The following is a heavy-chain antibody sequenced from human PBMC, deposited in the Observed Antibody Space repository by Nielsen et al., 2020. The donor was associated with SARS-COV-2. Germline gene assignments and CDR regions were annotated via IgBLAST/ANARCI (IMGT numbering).Heavy chain of an antibody. Sequence: GRSLRLSCAASGFTFSSYGMHWVRQAPGKGLEWVAVISYDGSNKYYADSVKGRFTISRDNSKNTLYLQMNSLRAEDTAVYYCAKARGRGSYHSYYFDYWGQGTLVTVSS. V-gene: IGHV3-30*18. J-gene: IGHJ4*02. CDR1: GFTFSSYG. CDR2: ISYDGSNK. CDR3: AKARGRGSYHSYYFDY. D-gene: IGHD1-26*01.